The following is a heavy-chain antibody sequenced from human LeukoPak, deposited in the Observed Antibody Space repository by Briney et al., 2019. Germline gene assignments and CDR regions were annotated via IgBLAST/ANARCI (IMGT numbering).Heavy chain of an antibody. V-gene: IGHV1-69*05. D-gene: IGHD5-18*01. Sequence: SVKVSCKASGGTFSSYAISWVRQTPGQGLEWMGRIIPIFGTANYAQKFQGRVTITTDESTSTAYMELSSLRSEDTAVYYCARETRGYSYGHTGPFFDYWGQGTLVTVSS. J-gene: IGHJ4*02. CDR1: GGTFSSYA. CDR3: ARETRGYSYGHTGPFFDY. CDR2: IIPIFGTA.